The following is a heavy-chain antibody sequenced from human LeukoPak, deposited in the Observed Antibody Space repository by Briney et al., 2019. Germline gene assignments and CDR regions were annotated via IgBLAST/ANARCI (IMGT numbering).Heavy chain of an antibody. V-gene: IGHV1-69*04. CDR2: IIPIFGIA. CDR1: GGTFISYA. CDR3: ARAASQGPPYYFDY. J-gene: IGHJ4*02. Sequence: SVKVSCKASGGTFISYAISWVRQAPGQGLEWMGRIIPIFGIANYAQKFQGRVTITADKSTSTACMELSSLRSEDTAVYYCARAASQGPPYYFDYWGQGTLVTVSS.